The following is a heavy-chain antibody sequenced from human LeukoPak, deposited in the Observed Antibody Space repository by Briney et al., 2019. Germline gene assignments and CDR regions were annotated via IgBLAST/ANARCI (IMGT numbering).Heavy chain of an antibody. J-gene: IGHJ3*02. D-gene: IGHD2-2*01. Sequence: GASVKVSCKASGGTFSSYAISWVRQAPGQGLEWMGGIIPIFGTANYAQKLQGRVTMTTDTSTSTAYMELRSLRSDDTAVYYCARVDCSSTSCYRLNAFDAFDIWGQGTMVTVSS. CDR3: ARVDCSSTSCYRLNAFDAFDI. V-gene: IGHV1-69*05. CDR2: IIPIFGTA. CDR1: GGTFSSYA.